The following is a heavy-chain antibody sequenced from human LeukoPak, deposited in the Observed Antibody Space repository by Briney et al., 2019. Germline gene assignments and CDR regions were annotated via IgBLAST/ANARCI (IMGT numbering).Heavy chain of an antibody. D-gene: IGHD2-2*01. CDR2: IYSGGST. J-gene: IGHJ2*01. CDR3: ARPPSNADWHYDL. V-gene: IGHV3-53*01. CDR1: GFTVNSNY. Sequence: GGSLRLSCAASGFTVNSNYMTWVRQAPGKGLECVSVIYSGGSTYYADSVKGRFTVSRDISKNTLYLQMNSLRAEDTAVYYCARPPSNADWHYDLWGRGTLVTVSS.